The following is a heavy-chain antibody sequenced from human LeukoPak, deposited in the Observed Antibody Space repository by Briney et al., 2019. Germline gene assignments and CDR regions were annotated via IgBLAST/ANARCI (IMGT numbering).Heavy chain of an antibody. Sequence: GGSLRLSCAAAGLSFSIYSMNWVRQAPGKGLEWVSYISSSSTTIYYADSVKGRFTISRDNAKNSLYLQMNSLRAEDTAVYYCTRREDRLDVWGQGTTVTVSS. D-gene: IGHD1-26*01. CDR2: ISSSSTTI. V-gene: IGHV3-48*04. CDR1: GLSFSIYS. J-gene: IGHJ6*02. CDR3: TRREDRLDV.